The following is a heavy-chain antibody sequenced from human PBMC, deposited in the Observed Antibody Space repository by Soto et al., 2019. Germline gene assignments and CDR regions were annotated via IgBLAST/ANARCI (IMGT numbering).Heavy chain of an antibody. CDR2: ISGSGGST. Sequence: EVQLLESGGGLGQPGGSLRLSCEASGFTFSSYAMSWGRQATGKGLEWVAGISGSGGSTYYADSVRGRFTISRDNSKNTVYLQMKSLRVEDRAVYYCAKRMYNDMRSGLDVWGQGTTVTVSS. CDR1: GFTFSSYA. J-gene: IGHJ6*02. CDR3: AKRMYNDMRSGLDV. D-gene: IGHD1-1*01. V-gene: IGHV3-23*01.